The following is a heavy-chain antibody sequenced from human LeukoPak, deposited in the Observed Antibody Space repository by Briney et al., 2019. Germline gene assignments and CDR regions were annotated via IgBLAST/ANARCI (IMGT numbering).Heavy chain of an antibody. CDR2: IIPILGLA. Sequence: GASVKVSCKASGGTFSSYAISWVRQAPGQGLEWMGRIIPILGLANYAQKFQGRVTITADKSTSTAYMELSSLRSEDTAVYYCARDRYDILTGYSPPGFDYWGQGTLVTVSS. V-gene: IGHV1-69*04. CDR1: GGTFSSYA. D-gene: IGHD3-9*01. CDR3: ARDRYDILTGYSPPGFDY. J-gene: IGHJ4*02.